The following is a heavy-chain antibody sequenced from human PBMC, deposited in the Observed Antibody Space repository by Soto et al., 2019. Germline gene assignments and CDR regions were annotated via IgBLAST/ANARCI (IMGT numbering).Heavy chain of an antibody. CDR1: GFTLSGYT. D-gene: IGHD6-6*01. CDR3: ARRARPDFYYMDV. V-gene: IGHV3-64*01. J-gene: IGHJ6*03. Sequence: EVQLAESGGGLAQPGGSLRLSCAASGFTLSGYTMDWVRQAPGKGLEYVSGISSNGVGTYYANSVQGRFTISRDNSKNTVYLQMGSLRPEDMAVYYCARRARPDFYYMDVWGKGTTVTVS. CDR2: ISSNGVGT.